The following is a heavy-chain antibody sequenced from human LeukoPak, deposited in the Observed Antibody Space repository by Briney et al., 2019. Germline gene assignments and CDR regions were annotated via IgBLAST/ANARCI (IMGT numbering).Heavy chain of an antibody. CDR3: AREVAGYYGSGSYYNVGDFDY. V-gene: IGHV4-59*12. J-gene: IGHJ4*02. CDR2: IYSSVST. D-gene: IGHD3-10*01. Sequence: SETLSLTCAVSGGSISSYYWTWIRQPPGKGLEWIGYIYSSVSTYYNPSLKSRVTISVDTSKNQFSLKLSSVTAADTAVYYCAREVAGYYGSGSYYNVGDFDYWGQGTLVTVSS. CDR1: GGSISSYY.